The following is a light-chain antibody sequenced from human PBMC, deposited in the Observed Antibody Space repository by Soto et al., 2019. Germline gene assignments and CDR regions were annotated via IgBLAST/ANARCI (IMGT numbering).Light chain of an antibody. V-gene: IGKV3D-20*02. CDR3: QQRSNWPIT. Sequence: EMVLTQSPGTLSLSPGELATLSCXASRTVIRNNLAWHQQKPGQAPRLXIYDASSRPTDIPARFSGSGSGTDFTLTISSLEPEDFALYYCQQRSNWPITFGQGTRLDIK. J-gene: IGKJ5*01. CDR1: RTVIRNN. CDR2: DAS.